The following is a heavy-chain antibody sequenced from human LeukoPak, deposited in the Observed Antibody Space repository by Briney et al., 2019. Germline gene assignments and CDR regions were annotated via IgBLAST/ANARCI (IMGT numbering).Heavy chain of an antibody. CDR3: ARKKRADPGFDV. CDR1: GVSISRSTYY. V-gene: IGHV4-39*07. CDR2: ICYSGST. J-gene: IGHJ3*01. Sequence: SETLSLTCTVSGVSISRSTYYWGWIRQPPGKGLEWIGSICYSGSTYYNPSLKSRVTISVDTSKNQFSLKLTSVAAADTAVYYCARKKRADPGFDVWGQGTMVTVSS.